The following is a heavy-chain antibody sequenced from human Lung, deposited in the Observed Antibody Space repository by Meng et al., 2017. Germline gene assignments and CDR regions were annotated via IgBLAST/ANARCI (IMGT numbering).Heavy chain of an antibody. D-gene: IGHD4-11*01. CDR1: GESFSKDY. Sequence: VPLQRWGAGLWMPAETLSLHCAVYGESFSKDYQTWDRKPPGKGLGLIGEINHSGNNHYNPSLESRATITVDTSQNNLSLKLSSVTAADSAVYYCASGPTTMAHDFDYWGQGTLVTVSS. J-gene: IGHJ4*02. CDR3: ASGPTTMAHDFDY. V-gene: IGHV4-34*01. CDR2: INHSGNN.